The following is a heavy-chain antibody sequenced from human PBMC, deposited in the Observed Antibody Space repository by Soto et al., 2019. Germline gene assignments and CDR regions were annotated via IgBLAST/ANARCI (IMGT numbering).Heavy chain of an antibody. CDR3: ARWPTTSRGAFDI. CDR2: IYYSGST. D-gene: IGHD1-7*01. J-gene: IGHJ3*02. V-gene: IGHV4-31*03. CDR1: GGSISSGGYF. Sequence: SETLSLTCTVSGGSISSGGYFWSWIRQHPGKGLEWIGYIYYSGSTYHNPSLKSRITISVNTSKNQFSLKLSSVTATDTAVYYCARWPTTSRGAFDIWGQGTVVTVSS.